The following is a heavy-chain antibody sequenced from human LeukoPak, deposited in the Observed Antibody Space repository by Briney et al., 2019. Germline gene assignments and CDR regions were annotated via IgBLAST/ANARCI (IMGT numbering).Heavy chain of an antibody. J-gene: IGHJ4*02. Sequence: PSETLSLTCTVSGGSISSYYWSWIRQPPGKGLEWIGYIYYSGSTNYNPSLKSRVTISVDTSKNQFSLKLSSVTAADTAVYYCARQYAGYSSSWELDYWGQGTLVTVSS. CDR1: GGSISSYY. CDR3: ARQYAGYSSSWELDY. D-gene: IGHD6-13*01. V-gene: IGHV4-59*08. CDR2: IYYSGST.